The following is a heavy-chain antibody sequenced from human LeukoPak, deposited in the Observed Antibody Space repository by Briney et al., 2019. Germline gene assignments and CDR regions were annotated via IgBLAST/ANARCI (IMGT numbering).Heavy chain of an antibody. CDR2: IYYSGST. D-gene: IGHD3-9*01. J-gene: IGHJ4*02. V-gene: IGHV4-59*01. CDR3: ARSSIGYFDWLLPSGFDY. Sequence: PSETLSLTCTVSGGSISSYYWSWIRQPPGKGLEWIGYIYYSGSTNYNPSLKSRVTISVDTSKNQFSLKLSSVTAADTAVYYCARSSIGYFDWLLPSGFDYWGQGTLVTVSS. CDR1: GGSISSYY.